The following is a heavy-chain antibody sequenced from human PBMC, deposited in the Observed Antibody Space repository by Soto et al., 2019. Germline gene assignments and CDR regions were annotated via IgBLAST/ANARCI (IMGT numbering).Heavy chain of an antibody. CDR1: GGSISSYY. CDR3: AREGYSYGYEYYYYGMDV. CDR2: IYYSGST. Sequence: PSETLSLTCTVSGGSISSYYWSWIRQPPGKGLEWIGYIYYSGSTNYNPSLKSRVTISVDTSKNQFSLKLSSVTAADTAVYYCAREGYSYGYEYYYYGMDVWGQGTTVTVSS. D-gene: IGHD5-18*01. V-gene: IGHV4-59*01. J-gene: IGHJ6*02.